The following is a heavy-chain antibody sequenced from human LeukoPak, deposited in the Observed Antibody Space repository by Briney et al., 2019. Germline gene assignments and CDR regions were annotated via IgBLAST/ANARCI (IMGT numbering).Heavy chain of an antibody. CDR2: LHRSGST. V-gene: IGHV4-38-2*01. Sequence: PSETLSLTCAVSGYSITSTYWWGWIRQTPGRGLEWIGSLHRSGSTSYNPSLKSRVTISVDTSKNQFSLRLNSVTAADTAVYYCARVGGDDSTGHYSVDYWGQGTLVTVSS. D-gene: IGHD3-22*01. CDR3: ARVGGDDSTGHYSVDY. J-gene: IGHJ4*02. CDR1: GYSITSTYW.